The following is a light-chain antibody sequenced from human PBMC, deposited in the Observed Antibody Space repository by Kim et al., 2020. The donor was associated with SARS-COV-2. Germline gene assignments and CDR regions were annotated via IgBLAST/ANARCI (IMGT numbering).Light chain of an antibody. Sequence: PGERATLSCRASQSVISNYLAWYQQKPGQAPRLLIYGASSRATGIPDRFSGSGSGTDFTLTITRLEPEDFAVYYCQQYSSSPATFGQGTKVDIK. J-gene: IGKJ1*01. CDR2: GAS. CDR1: QSVISNY. CDR3: QQYSSSPAT. V-gene: IGKV3-20*01.